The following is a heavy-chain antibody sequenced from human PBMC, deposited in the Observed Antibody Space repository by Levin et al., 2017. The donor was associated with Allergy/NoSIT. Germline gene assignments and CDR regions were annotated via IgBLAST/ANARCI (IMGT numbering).Heavy chain of an antibody. V-gene: IGHV3-74*01. CDR3: STGYSSGGYSGGVDY. CDR2: LNTDGSST. Sequence: GESLKISCAASGFTFSSYWMHWVRQAPGKGLVWVSGLNTDGSSTTYADSVKGRFTISRDNAKNTLYLQMNSLRAEDTAVYYCSTGYSSGGYSGGVDYWGQGILVTVSS. CDR1: GFTFSSYW. J-gene: IGHJ4*02. D-gene: IGHD6-19*01.